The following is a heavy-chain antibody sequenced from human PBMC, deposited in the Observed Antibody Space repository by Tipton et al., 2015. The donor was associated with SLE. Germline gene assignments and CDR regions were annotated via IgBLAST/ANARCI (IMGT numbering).Heavy chain of an antibody. CDR1: GYTFTSYD. V-gene: IGHV1-8*01. Sequence: QSGPEVKKPGASVKVSCKASGYTFTSYDINWVRQATGQGLEWMGWMNPNSGNTGYAQKFKGRVTMTRNTSISTAYMERSSLRSEDMAVYYRARGKELGYMYVWGKGTSVTVSS. CDR3: ARGKELGYMYV. J-gene: IGHJ6*03. D-gene: IGHD1-26*01. CDR2: MNPNSGNT.